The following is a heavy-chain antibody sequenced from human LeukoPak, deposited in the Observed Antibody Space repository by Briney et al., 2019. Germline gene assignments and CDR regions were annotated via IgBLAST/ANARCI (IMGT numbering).Heavy chain of an antibody. CDR1: GFTFSSYS. Sequence: GGSLRLSCAASGFTFSSYSMNWVRQAPGKGLEWVSYISSSSSTIYYADSVKGRFTISRDNAKNSLYLQMNSLRVEDTAVYYCARDGSRYCSSTSCTSGYYYYNMDVWGKGTTVTVAS. J-gene: IGHJ6*03. V-gene: IGHV3-48*04. CDR3: ARDGSRYCSSTSCTSGYYYYNMDV. D-gene: IGHD2-2*01. CDR2: ISSSSSTI.